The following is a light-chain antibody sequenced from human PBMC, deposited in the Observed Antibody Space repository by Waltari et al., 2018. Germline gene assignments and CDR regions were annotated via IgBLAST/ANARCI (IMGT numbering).Light chain of an antibody. V-gene: IGKV1-9*01. J-gene: IGKJ5*01. CDR3: QQLLTDPIS. CDR1: QDISSF. CDR2: SAS. Sequence: IQLTQSPSSLSASVGDRVAITCRASQDISSFLAWYQQIPGKAPKLLIYSASTLQSVVPSRFSGSGYGADFTLTISSLQPEDFATYYCQQLLTDPISFGQGTRLEIK.